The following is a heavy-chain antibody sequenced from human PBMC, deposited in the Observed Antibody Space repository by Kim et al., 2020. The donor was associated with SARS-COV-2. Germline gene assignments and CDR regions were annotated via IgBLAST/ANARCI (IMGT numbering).Heavy chain of an antibody. J-gene: IGHJ4*02. D-gene: IGHD1-20*01. CDR3: AKSLKSYNWNDLGY. V-gene: IGHV3-43*01. Sequence: ADSVKGRFTISRDNSKNSLYLQMNSLRTEDTALYYCAKSLKSYNWNDLGYWGQGTLVTVSS.